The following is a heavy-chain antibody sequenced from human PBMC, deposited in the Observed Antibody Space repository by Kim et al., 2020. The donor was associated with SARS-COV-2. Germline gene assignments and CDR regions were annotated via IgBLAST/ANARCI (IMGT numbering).Heavy chain of an antibody. V-gene: IGHV4-34*01. D-gene: IGHD5-12*01. CDR3: ARGGGYMVATSKPFDY. Sequence: LKSRVTISVDTYKNQFSLKLSSVTAADTAVYYCARGGGYMVATSKPFDYWGQGTLVTVSS. J-gene: IGHJ4*02.